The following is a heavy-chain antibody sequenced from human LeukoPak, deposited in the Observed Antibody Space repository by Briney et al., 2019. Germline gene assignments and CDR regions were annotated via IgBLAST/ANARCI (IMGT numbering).Heavy chain of an antibody. Sequence: ASVNVSCKAPEYAFTSSDINWVRQASGQGLEWMGWISPYSGDTGYTQKFQGRVTITRNTSISTAYMELSSLRSEDTAVYYCARGLYCSGSSCYMGGNWFDPWGQGTLVTVSS. CDR1: EYAFTSSD. V-gene: IGHV1-8*03. CDR3: ARGLYCSGSSCYMGGNWFDP. J-gene: IGHJ5*02. CDR2: ISPYSGDT. D-gene: IGHD2-2*02.